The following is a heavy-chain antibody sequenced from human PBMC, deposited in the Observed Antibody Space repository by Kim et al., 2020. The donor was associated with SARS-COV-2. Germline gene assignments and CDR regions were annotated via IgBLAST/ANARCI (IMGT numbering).Heavy chain of an antibody. D-gene: IGHD2-21*02. J-gene: IGHJ4*02. CDR1: GGTFSSYA. Sequence: SVKVSCKASGGTFSSYAISWVRQAPGQGLEWMGGIIPIFGTANYAQKFQGRVTITADESTSTAYMELSSLRSEDTAVYYCARGANPIVVVTAGPFDYWGQGTLVTVSS. V-gene: IGHV1-69*13. CDR2: IIPIFGTA. CDR3: ARGANPIVVVTAGPFDY.